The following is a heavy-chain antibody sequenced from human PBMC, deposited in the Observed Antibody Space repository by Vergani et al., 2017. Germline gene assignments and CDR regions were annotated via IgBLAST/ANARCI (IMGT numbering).Heavy chain of an antibody. Sequence: EVQLVESGGGLVQPGGSLRLSCAASGFTVSSNYMSWVRQAPGKGLEWIGSIYRTGRTHFNPSLKSRVTISVDTSNNHFSLRLNSLTAADTAVYYCARRSGIVYDIFSGTQYFFDFWGQGTLVTVSS. CDR2: IYRTGRT. CDR3: ARRSGIVYDIFSGTQYFFDF. CDR1: GFTVSSNY. D-gene: IGHD3-9*01. V-gene: IGHV3-53*01. J-gene: IGHJ4*02.